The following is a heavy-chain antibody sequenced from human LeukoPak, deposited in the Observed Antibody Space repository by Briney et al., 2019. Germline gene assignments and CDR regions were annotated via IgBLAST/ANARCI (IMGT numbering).Heavy chain of an antibody. Sequence: GRSLRLSCAASGFSFSSYNMNWVRQAPGKGLQWVSAISSRSSYIYYADSVKGRFTISRDNAKNSLFLQMNSLRAEDTAIYYCAGDWTGYQYYFDSWGQGTLVTVSS. V-gene: IGHV3-21*04. D-gene: IGHD3/OR15-3a*01. CDR3: AGDWTGYQYYFDS. CDR1: GFSFSSYN. CDR2: ISSRSSYI. J-gene: IGHJ4*02.